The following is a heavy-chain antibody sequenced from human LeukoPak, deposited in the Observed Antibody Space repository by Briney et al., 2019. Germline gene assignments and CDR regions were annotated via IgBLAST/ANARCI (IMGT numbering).Heavy chain of an antibody. CDR2: INTYNANT. CDR3: ATDRLSPYDNGDGVGRWDFGL. CDR1: GYSFSSYS. J-gene: IGHJ2*01. D-gene: IGHD4-17*01. Sequence: GASVKVSCKASGYSFSSYSPNWVRQAPGQGLEWMGWINTYNANTNYAQKVQGRITLTRDTSTSTAYMELRSLRFDDTAVYYCATDRLSPYDNGDGVGRWDFGLWGRGTLVTVSS. V-gene: IGHV1-18*04.